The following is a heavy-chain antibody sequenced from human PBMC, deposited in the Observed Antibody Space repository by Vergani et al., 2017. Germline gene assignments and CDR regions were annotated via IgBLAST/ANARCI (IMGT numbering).Heavy chain of an antibody. D-gene: IGHD3-10*01. CDR3: GRVADFYGLGSRLLDL. Sequence: QVRLQESGPGPVKPSETLSLTCSVSGGSMSGYYWSWIRQPPGKELEWIGYMYHSGSTNYNPSLETRVTISGDTSKNLFSLKLNSVTAADTAVYYCGRVADFYGLGSRLLDLWGQGILVTVSS. V-gene: IGHV4-59*01. J-gene: IGHJ5*02. CDR1: GGSMSGYY. CDR2: MYHSGST.